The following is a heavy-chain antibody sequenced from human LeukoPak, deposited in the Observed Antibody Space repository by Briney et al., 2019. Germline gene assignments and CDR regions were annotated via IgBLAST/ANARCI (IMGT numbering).Heavy chain of an antibody. D-gene: IGHD3-10*01. Sequence: GGSLRLSCAASGFNFDNYAIHWVRQGPGEGLHWVSGISWNSADLAYADSVKGRFTISRDNAKNSVSLQMNSLRPEDTALYYCVKRGPGTDRYFDYWGQGALVTVSS. V-gene: IGHV3-9*01. CDR2: ISWNSADL. CDR3: VKRGPGTDRYFDY. J-gene: IGHJ4*02. CDR1: GFNFDNYA.